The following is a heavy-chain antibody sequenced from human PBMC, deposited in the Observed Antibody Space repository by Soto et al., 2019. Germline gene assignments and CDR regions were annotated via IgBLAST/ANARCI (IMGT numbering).Heavy chain of an antibody. V-gene: IGHV1-3*01. Sequence: QVQLVQSGAEVKKPGASVKGSCKASGYTFTSYAMHWVRQAPGQRREWMGWINAGNGNTKYSQKFQGRVTITRDTSASTAYIELSSLRSEDTAVYYCARIIAAAGSWYCFDYWGQGTLVTVSS. CDR1: GYTFTSYA. D-gene: IGHD6-13*01. J-gene: IGHJ4*02. CDR3: ARIIAAAGSWYCFDY. CDR2: INAGNGNT.